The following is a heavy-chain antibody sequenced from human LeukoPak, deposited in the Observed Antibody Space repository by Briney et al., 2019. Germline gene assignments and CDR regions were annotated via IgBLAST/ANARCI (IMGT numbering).Heavy chain of an antibody. CDR3: ARDLVLGSGSYGH. D-gene: IGHD3-10*01. V-gene: IGHV3-74*01. CDR2: IDEHGSAT. J-gene: IGHJ4*02. Sequence: GGSLRLSCAASGFSFSNYWMHWVRQAPGKGLAWVSRIDEHGSATFYADSVKGRFTISRDIAKNTLYLQMNSLRAEDTAVYFCARDLVLGSGSYGHWGQGTLVTVSA. CDR1: GFSFSNYW.